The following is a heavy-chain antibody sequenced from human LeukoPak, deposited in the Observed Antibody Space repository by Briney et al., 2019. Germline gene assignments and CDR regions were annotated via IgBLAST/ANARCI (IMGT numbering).Heavy chain of an antibody. CDR1: GFTFDAYG. CDR2: INWNGGST. J-gene: IGHJ6*02. Sequence: TGGSLRLSCAASGFTFDAYGMSWVRQAPGKGLEWVAGINWNGGSTGYADSVKGRFTISRDNAKNFLYLQMNSLRAEDTALYYGARAGDLGMDVWGQGTTVTVSS. D-gene: IGHD2-21*02. V-gene: IGHV3-20*04. CDR3: ARAGDLGMDV.